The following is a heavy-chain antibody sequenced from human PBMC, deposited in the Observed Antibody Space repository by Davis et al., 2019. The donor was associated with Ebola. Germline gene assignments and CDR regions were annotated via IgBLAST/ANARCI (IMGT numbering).Heavy chain of an antibody. CDR3: AKDPLGHTGENDY. CDR1: GFTFSSYA. J-gene: IGHJ4*02. V-gene: IGHV3-23*01. D-gene: IGHD2-8*02. Sequence: GESLKISCAASGFTFSSYAMSWVRQVPGKGLEWVSAISGSGGSTYYADSVKGRFTISRDNSKNTLYLQMSSLRTEDTAVYYCAKDPLGHTGENDYWGQGTVVAVSS. CDR2: ISGSGGST.